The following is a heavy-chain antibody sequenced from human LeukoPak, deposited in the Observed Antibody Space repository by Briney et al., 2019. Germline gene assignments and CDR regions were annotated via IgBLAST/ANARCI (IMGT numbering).Heavy chain of an antibody. CDR2: IGGSGGST. V-gene: IGHV3-23*01. CDR1: GFTFSSYA. CDR3: AKDWSGYPYYYYYYMDV. J-gene: IGHJ6*03. D-gene: IGHD3-3*01. Sequence: PGGSLRLSCAASGFTFSSYAMSWVRQAPGKGLEWVSAIGGSGGSTYYADSVKGRFTISRDNSKNTLYLQVNSLRAEDTAVYYCAKDWSGYPYYYYYYMDVWGKGTTVTVSS.